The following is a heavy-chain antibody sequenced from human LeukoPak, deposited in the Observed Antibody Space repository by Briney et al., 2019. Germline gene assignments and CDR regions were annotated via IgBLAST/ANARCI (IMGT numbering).Heavy chain of an antibody. J-gene: IGHJ1*01. D-gene: IGHD6-13*01. Sequence: ASVKVSCKVSGYTLTELSMHWVRQAPGKGLEWMGGFDPEDGETIYAQKFQGRVTMTEDTSTDTAYMELRSLRSDDTAVYFCARGGSSWSAEYFQHWGQGTLVTVSS. V-gene: IGHV1-24*01. CDR1: GYTLTELS. CDR2: FDPEDGET. CDR3: ARGGSSWSAEYFQH.